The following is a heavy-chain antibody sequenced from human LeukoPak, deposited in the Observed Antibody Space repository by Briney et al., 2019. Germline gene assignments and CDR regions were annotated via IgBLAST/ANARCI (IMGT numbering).Heavy chain of an antibody. V-gene: IGHV4-59*01. CDR2: IYYSGST. D-gene: IGHD2-15*01. CDR3: ARRGSDCSGGSCYLGYAFDI. J-gene: IGHJ3*02. Sequence: SETLSLTCTFSGGSISSYFWSWIRQPPGKGLEWIGYIYYSGSTNYNPSLKSRVTISVDTSKNQFSLKLSSVTAADTAVYYCARRGSDCSGGSCYLGYAFDIWGQGTMVTVSS. CDR1: GGSISSYF.